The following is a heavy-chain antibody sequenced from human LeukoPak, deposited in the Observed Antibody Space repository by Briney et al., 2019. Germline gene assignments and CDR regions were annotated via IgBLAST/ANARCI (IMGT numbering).Heavy chain of an antibody. CDR2: ISYDGSNK. D-gene: IGHD3-16*01. Sequence: GGSLRLSCAASGFTFSSYGMHWVRQAPGKGLEWVAVISYDGSNKYYADSVKGRFTISRDNSKNTLYLQMNSLRAEDTAVYYCATSIMNWVPFGYWGQGTLVTVSS. V-gene: IGHV3-30*03. J-gene: IGHJ4*02. CDR1: GFTFSSYG. CDR3: ATSIMNWVPFGY.